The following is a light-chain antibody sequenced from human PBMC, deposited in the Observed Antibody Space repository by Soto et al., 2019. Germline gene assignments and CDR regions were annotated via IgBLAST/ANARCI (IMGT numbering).Light chain of an antibody. J-gene: IGKJ4*01. CDR2: GAS. V-gene: IGKV3-20*01. CDR1: QSVNSNY. CDR3: QQYGSPPLT. Sequence: EIVLTQSPGTLSLSPGERGTLSCRASQSVNSNYLAWYQQKPGQAPRLLIYGASSRATGIPDRFSGSGSGTDFTLTISRLEPEDFAVYYCQQYGSPPLTFGGGTKVEIK.